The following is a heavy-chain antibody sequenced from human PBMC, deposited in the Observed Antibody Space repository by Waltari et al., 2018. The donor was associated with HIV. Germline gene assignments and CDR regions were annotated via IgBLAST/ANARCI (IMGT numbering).Heavy chain of an antibody. J-gene: IGHJ4*02. CDR3: ARGRTGYSYLDS. D-gene: IGHD2-15*01. V-gene: IGHV4-59*01. CDR1: HHSSHTYS. CDR2: FYSSGSV. Sequence: LQASGHSLVQPSKTLSPICAVYHHSSHTYSWNWIRQATWKEFEWIGYFYSSGSVNYRPSCASRVTMSMDSSRKQFSLKVTSVTAADTATYYCARGRTGYSYLDSWGQGTLVTVSS.